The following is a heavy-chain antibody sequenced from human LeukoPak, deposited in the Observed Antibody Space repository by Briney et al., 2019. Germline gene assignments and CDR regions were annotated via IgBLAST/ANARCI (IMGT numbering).Heavy chain of an antibody. V-gene: IGHV4-59*01. D-gene: IGHD3-9*01. CDR2: MSHSGST. Sequence: MTSETLSLTCTVSGGSMKSFYWNWIRQSPGKGLEWIGYMSHSGSTNYNPSLETRVSMSVDTSKNHFSLKLSSATAADTAVYYCASTYYDILTGYSPFQHWGQGTLVTVSS. CDR3: ASTYYDILTGYSPFQH. J-gene: IGHJ1*01. CDR1: GGSMKSFY.